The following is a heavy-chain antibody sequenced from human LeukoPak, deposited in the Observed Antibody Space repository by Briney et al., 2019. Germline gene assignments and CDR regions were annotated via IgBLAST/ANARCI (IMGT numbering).Heavy chain of an antibody. CDR3: ARGGASSKPLDA. J-gene: IGHJ5*02. D-gene: IGHD3-10*01. CDR2: IKPDGSDT. CDR1: GFSLSSYW. V-gene: IGHV3-7*01. Sequence: PGGSLRLSCEASGFSLSSYWMSWVRLAPGKGLEWEANIKPDGSDTRQVDSVKGRFTISRDNAKNSLYLQMSGLRGEDTAVYYCARGGASSKPLDAWGQGTLVTVSS.